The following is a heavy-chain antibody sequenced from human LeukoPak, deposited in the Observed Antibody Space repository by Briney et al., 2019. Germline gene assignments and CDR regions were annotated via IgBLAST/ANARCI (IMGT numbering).Heavy chain of an antibody. J-gene: IGHJ6*02. V-gene: IGHV1-8*01. CDR2: MNAKSGHT. CDR1: GYTFASYH. Sequence: ASVKVSCKASGYTFASYHIDWVRQAPGQGPEWMGWMNAKSGHTGYAQKLEGRVTMTRDTSTNTAYMELSGLRSEDTAVYYCARGMFDNSGTYYYFYYALDVWGQGTTVTVSS. D-gene: IGHD3-22*01. CDR3: ARGMFDNSGTYYYFYYALDV.